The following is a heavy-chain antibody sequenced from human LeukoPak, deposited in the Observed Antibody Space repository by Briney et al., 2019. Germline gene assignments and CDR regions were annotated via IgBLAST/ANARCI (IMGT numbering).Heavy chain of an antibody. Sequence: SETLSLTCAVYGGSFSGYYWSWIRQPPGKGLEWIGEINHSGSTNYNPSLKSRVTISVDTSKNQFSLKLSSVTAADTAVYYCARGDHQTTYCGGDCYSGGYAFDIWGQGTMVTVSS. J-gene: IGHJ3*02. D-gene: IGHD2-21*02. CDR3: ARGDHQTTYCGGDCYSGGYAFDI. CDR2: INHSGST. CDR1: GGSFSGYY. V-gene: IGHV4-34*01.